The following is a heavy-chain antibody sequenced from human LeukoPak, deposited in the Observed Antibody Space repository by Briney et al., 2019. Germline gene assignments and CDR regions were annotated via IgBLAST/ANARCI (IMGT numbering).Heavy chain of an antibody. J-gene: IGHJ6*02. V-gene: IGHV4-34*01. CDR1: GGSFSGYL. Sequence: TSETLSLTCTVSGGSFSGYLWSWLRQSPGEGLEWIGEINYNGEITNYNPSLKSRLTMSVDTSKNQFSLKLTSVTAADTAVYYCTRSGLTGMRKYARADYYYYGMDVWGQGTAVTVSS. CDR2: INYNGEIT. D-gene: IGHD6-13*01. CDR3: TRSGLTGMRKYARADYYYYGMDV.